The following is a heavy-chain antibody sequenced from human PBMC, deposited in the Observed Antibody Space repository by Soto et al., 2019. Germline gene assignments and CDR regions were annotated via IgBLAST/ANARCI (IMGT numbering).Heavy chain of an antibody. J-gene: IGHJ3*02. CDR1: GFTASSHW. CDR3: ASPMERYYYDSSGHAFDI. V-gene: IGHV3-7*03. D-gene: IGHD3-22*01. CDR2: IKQDGSEK. Sequence: GASRRLLWAASGFTASSHWMSWVGPAPGKGLEWVANIKQDGSEKYYVDSVKGRFTISRDNAKNSLYLQMNSLRAEDTAVYYCASPMERYYYDSSGHAFDIWGQGTMVTVSS.